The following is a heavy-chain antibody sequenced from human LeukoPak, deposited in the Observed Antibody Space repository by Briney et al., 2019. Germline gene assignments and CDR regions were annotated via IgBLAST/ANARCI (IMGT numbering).Heavy chain of an antibody. Sequence: SETLSLTCAVYGGSFSGYYWSWIRQPPGKGLGWIGEINHSGSTNYNPSLKSRVTISVDTSKNQFSLKLSSVTAADTAVYYCARRSYGYSVSRYWGQGTLVTVSS. J-gene: IGHJ4*02. CDR3: ARRSYGYSVSRY. CDR2: INHSGST. D-gene: IGHD5-18*01. V-gene: IGHV4-34*01. CDR1: GGSFSGYY.